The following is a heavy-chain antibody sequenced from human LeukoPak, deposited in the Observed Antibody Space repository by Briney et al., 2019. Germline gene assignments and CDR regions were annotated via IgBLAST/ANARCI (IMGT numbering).Heavy chain of an antibody. V-gene: IGHV4-34*01. CDR3: VARPGGWFDP. Sequence: SETLSLTCAVYGGSFSGYYWTWIRQPPGKGLEWIGEINDSGNTNYNLSLKSRVIISVDTSENQVSLKLNSVTAADTAVYYCVARPGGWFDPWGQGSRVTVSS. J-gene: IGHJ5*02. CDR2: INDSGNT. CDR1: GGSFSGYY. D-gene: IGHD6-6*01.